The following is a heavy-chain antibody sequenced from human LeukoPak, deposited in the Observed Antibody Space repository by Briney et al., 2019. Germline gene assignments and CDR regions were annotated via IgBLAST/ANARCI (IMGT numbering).Heavy chain of an antibody. CDR3: ARVPRDSSSWYVY. CDR1: GYTFTTYA. D-gene: IGHD6-13*01. Sequence: GASVKVSCKASGYTFTTYAMHWVRQAPGQRLEWMGWINAGTGNRKFSQKFQDRVTITSDTSASTVYMELSSLRSEDTAVYYCARVPRDSSSWYVYWGQGTLVTVSS. J-gene: IGHJ4*02. CDR2: INAGTGNR. V-gene: IGHV1-3*01.